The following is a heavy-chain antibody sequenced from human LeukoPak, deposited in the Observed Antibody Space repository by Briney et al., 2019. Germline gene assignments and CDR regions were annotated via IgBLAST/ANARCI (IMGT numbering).Heavy chain of an antibody. CDR1: GFTFSSYG. Sequence: GRSLRLSCAASGFTFSSYGMHWVRQAPGKGLEWVAVISYDGSNEYYADSVKGRFTISRDNSKNTLYLQMNSLRAEDTAVYYCAKDRRGWIDYWGQGTLVTVSS. CDR3: AKDRRGWIDY. CDR2: ISYDGSNE. D-gene: IGHD3-10*01. J-gene: IGHJ4*02. V-gene: IGHV3-30*18.